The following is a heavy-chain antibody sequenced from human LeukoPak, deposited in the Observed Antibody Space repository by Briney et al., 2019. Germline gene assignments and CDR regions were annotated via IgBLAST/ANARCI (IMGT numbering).Heavy chain of an antibody. Sequence: GSLRLSCAASGFTFSSYEMNWVRQAPGKGLEWVSYISSSGSTIYYADSVKGRFTISRDNAKNSLYLQMNSLRAEDTAVYYCASSLIITSQNIVHYFDYWGQGTLVTVSS. D-gene: IGHD1-14*01. J-gene: IGHJ4*02. CDR1: GFTFSSYE. V-gene: IGHV3-48*03. CDR2: ISSSGSTI. CDR3: ASSLIITSQNIVHYFDY.